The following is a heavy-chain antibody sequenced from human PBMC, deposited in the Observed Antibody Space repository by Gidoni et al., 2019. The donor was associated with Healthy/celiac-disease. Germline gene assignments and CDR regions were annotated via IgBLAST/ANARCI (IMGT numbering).Heavy chain of an antibody. CDR2: IIPIFGTA. J-gene: IGHJ4*02. D-gene: IGHD3-22*01. CDR3: ASYGRLSPSGYYQWYFDY. CDR1: GGTFSSYA. Sequence: QVQLVQSGAEVKKPGSSVKVSCKASGGTFSSYAISWVRQAPGQGLEWMGGIIPIFGTANYAQKFQGRVTITADESTSTAYMELSSLRSEDTAVYYCASYGRLSPSGYYQWYFDYWGQGTLVTVSS. V-gene: IGHV1-69*01.